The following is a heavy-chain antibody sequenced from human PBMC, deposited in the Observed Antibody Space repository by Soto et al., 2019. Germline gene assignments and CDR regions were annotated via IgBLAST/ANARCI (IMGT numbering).Heavy chain of an antibody. CDR2: ISYDGSNK. CDR1: GFTFCSYG. V-gene: IGHV3-30*03. CDR3: AAADDYGDYAFDY. J-gene: IGHJ4*02. D-gene: IGHD4-17*01. Sequence: GGSLRLSCAASGFTFCSYGIHWVRQAPGKGLEWVAVISYDGSNKYYADSVKGRFTISRDNSKNTLYLQMNSLRAEDTAVYYCAAADDYGDYAFDYWGQGTLLTVSS.